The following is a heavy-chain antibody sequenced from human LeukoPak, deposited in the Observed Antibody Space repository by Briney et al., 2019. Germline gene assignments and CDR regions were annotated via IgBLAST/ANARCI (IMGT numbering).Heavy chain of an antibody. D-gene: IGHD3-16*02. CDR2: INHSGST. CDR3: ARGGAYYDYVWGSYRFVYFDY. J-gene: IGHJ4*02. CDR1: GGSFSGYY. Sequence: KPSETLSLTCAVYGGSFSGYYWSWVRQPPGKGLEWIGEINHSGSTNYNPSLKSRVTISVDTSKNQFSLKLSSVTAADTAVYYCARGGAYYDYVWGSYRFVYFDYWGQGTLVTVSS. V-gene: IGHV4-34*01.